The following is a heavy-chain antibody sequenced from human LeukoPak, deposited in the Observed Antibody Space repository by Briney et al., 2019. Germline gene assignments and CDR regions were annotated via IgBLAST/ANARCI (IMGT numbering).Heavy chain of an antibody. CDR3: ARDGYDILTGYYIDFDY. D-gene: IGHD3-9*01. CDR2: IYHSGST. Sequence: SETLSLTCTVSGGSISSSIYYWGWIRQSPGTGLEWIGSIYHSGSTYYNPSLKSRVTISVDTSKNQFSLKLSSVTAADTAVYYCARDGYDILTGYYIDFDYWGQGTLVTVSS. V-gene: IGHV4-39*07. CDR1: GGSISSSIYY. J-gene: IGHJ4*02.